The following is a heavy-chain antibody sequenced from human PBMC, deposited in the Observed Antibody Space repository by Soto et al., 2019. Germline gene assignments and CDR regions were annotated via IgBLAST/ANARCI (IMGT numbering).Heavy chain of an antibody. CDR3: ARGPYDFWSGYYPSNILPFDP. J-gene: IGHJ5*02. CDR2: IYYSGST. CDR1: GGSISSGGYY. D-gene: IGHD3-3*01. Sequence: PSETLSLTCTVSGGSISSGGYYWSWIRQHPGKGLEWIGYIYYSGSTYYNPSLKSRVTISVDTSKNQFSLKLSSVTAADTAVYSCARGPYDFWSGYYPSNILPFDPWGQGTLVTVSS. V-gene: IGHV4-31*03.